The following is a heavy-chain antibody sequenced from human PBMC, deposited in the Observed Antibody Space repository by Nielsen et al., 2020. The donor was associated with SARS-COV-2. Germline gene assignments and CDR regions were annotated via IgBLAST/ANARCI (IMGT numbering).Heavy chain of an antibody. Sequence: SVKVSCKASGGTFSRYGISWVRQAPGQGLEWMGGIIPIFGTANYAQKFQGRVTITADKSTSTAYMELSGLRSEDTAVYYCARSNRRSGSDAFDIWGRGTMVTVSS. CDR2: IIPIFGTA. D-gene: IGHD3-3*01. CDR3: ARSNRRSGSDAFDI. J-gene: IGHJ3*02. CDR1: GGTFSRYG. V-gene: IGHV1-69*06.